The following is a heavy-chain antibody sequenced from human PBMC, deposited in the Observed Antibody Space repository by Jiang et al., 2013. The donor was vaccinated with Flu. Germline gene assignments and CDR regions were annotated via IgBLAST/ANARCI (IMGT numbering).Heavy chain of an antibody. CDR3: ARGQLLHFDY. CDR1: GGSISSGSYY. J-gene: IGHJ4*02. Sequence: GPGLVKPSQTLSLTCTVSGGSISSGSYYWSWIRQPAGKGLEWIGRIYTSGSTNYNPSLKSRVTISVDTSKNQFSLKLSSVTAADTAVYYCARGQLLHFDYWGQGTLVTVSS. CDR2: IYTSGST. V-gene: IGHV4-61*02. D-gene: IGHD2-2*01.